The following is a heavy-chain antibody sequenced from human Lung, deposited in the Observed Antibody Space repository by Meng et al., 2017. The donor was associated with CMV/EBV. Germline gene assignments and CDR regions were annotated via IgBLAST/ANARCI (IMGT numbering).Heavy chain of an antibody. Sequence: SETLSLXCSVSGGSISSTSDYWGWIRQPPGKGLEWIGSIYYSGTTYYNPSLKSRVTVSVDTSENHLSLTLSAVTAADTAVYYCARRPPALTGNWFDPWGQGTLVTVSS. CDR1: GGSISSTSDY. CDR3: ARRPPALTGNWFDP. J-gene: IGHJ5*02. CDR2: IYYSGTT. D-gene: IGHD1-14*01. V-gene: IGHV4-39*02.